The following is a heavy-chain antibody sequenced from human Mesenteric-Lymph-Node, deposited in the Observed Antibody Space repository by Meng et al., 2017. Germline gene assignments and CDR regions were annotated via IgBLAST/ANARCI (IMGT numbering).Heavy chain of an antibody. Sequence: QVQLPESGPGLVKPSQTLSLTCTGSGGSISSGGHYWSWIRQHPGKGLEWIGYVYDSGNTYYNPSLESRVNISIDTSKNQFSLKLSSVTAADTAVYYCAREDGNYGGYFDLWGRGTLVTVSS. J-gene: IGHJ2*01. D-gene: IGHD1-7*01. V-gene: IGHV4-31*03. CDR3: AREDGNYGGYFDL. CDR1: GGSISSGGHY. CDR2: VYDSGNT.